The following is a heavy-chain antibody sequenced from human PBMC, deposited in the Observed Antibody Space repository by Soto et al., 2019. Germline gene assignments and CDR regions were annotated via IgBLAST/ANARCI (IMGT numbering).Heavy chain of an antibody. J-gene: IGHJ6*02. Sequence: PSATLSLTCAVYGGSFSGYYWSWTRQPPGKGLEWIGEINHSGSTNYNPSLKSRVTISVDTSKNQFSLKLSSVTAADTAVYYCASAMGVYYYYGMDVWGQGTTVTVSS. V-gene: IGHV4-34*01. D-gene: IGHD2-8*01. CDR2: INHSGST. CDR1: GGSFSGYY. CDR3: ASAMGVYYYYGMDV.